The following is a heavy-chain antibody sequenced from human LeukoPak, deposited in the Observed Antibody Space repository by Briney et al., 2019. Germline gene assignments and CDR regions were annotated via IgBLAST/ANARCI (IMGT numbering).Heavy chain of an antibody. J-gene: IGHJ4*02. Sequence: SETLSLTCNVSDGSIISSPYYWGWLRQPPGKGLEWIGSIYYSGATYYNPSLKSRVTMSVDTSKNPFSLKLSSVTAADTAVYYCARDYYGSGSYYFDYWGQGTLVTVSS. D-gene: IGHD3-10*01. V-gene: IGHV4-39*07. CDR2: IYYSGAT. CDR3: ARDYYGSGSYYFDY. CDR1: DGSIISSPYY.